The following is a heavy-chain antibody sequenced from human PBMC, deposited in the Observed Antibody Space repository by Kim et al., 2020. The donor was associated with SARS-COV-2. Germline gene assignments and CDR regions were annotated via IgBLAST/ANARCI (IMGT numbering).Heavy chain of an antibody. J-gene: IGHJ4*02. CDR3: ARQDSSGYYSYDY. V-gene: IGHV5-51*01. D-gene: IGHD3-22*01. Sequence: YSPSFKGQVTISADKTISTDYLQWSSLKASDTAMYYCARQDSSGYYSYDYWGQGTLVTVSS.